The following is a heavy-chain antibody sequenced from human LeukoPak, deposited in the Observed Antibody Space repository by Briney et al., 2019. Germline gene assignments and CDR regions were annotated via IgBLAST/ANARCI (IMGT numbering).Heavy chain of an antibody. V-gene: IGHV3-11*04. J-gene: IGHJ4*02. CDR1: GFTFRNYY. D-gene: IGHD1-26*01. CDR3: ARNPGSYAYFDY. CDR2: IGASGSTI. Sequence: GGSLRLSCAASGFTFRNYYMSWIRQAPGKGLEWVAYIGASGSTIYYADSVKGRFTISRDNAKNSLYLQMNSLRAEDTAVYYCARNPGSYAYFDYWGQGTLVTVSS.